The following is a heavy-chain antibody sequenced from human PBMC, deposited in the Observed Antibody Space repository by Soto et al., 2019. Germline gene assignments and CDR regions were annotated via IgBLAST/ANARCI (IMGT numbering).Heavy chain of an antibody. V-gene: IGHV4-59*08. J-gene: IGHJ1*01. Sequence: QVQLQESGPGLVKPSETLSLTCTVSGGSISSYYWSWIRQPPGKGLEWIGYIYYSGSTNYNPSLKSRVTISVDKSKNQFSLKLSSVTAADTAVYYCARIADSSGWYLYFQHWGQGTLVTVSS. CDR1: GGSISSYY. D-gene: IGHD6-19*01. CDR3: ARIADSSGWYLYFQH. CDR2: IYYSGST.